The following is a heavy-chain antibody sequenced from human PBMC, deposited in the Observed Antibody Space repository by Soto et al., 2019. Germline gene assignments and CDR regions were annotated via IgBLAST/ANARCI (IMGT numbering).Heavy chain of an antibody. CDR1: GGSISSGGYY. V-gene: IGHV4-31*03. Sequence: QVQLQESGPGLVKPSQTLSLTCTVSGGSISSGGYYWSWIRQHPGKGLEWIGYIYYSGSTYYNPSLKSRVTISVDTSKNQCSLKLSSVTAADTAVYYCARDYYGSGSYLPPQDYYYYGMDVWGQGTTVTVSS. D-gene: IGHD3-10*01. CDR3: ARDYYGSGSYLPPQDYYYYGMDV. CDR2: IYYSGST. J-gene: IGHJ6*02.